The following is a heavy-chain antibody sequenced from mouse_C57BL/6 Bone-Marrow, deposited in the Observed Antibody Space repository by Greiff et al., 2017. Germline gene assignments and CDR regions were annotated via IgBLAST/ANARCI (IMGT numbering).Heavy chain of an antibody. D-gene: IGHD1-1*01. V-gene: IGHV1-74*01. Sequence: QVQLQQPGAELVKPGASVKVSCKASGYTFTSYWMHWVKQRPGQGLEWIGRIHPSDSDTNYNQKFKGKATLTVDKSPSTAYMQLSSLTSDDSSVYYCAQLITTVVADYWGQGTTLTVSS. J-gene: IGHJ2*01. CDR1: GYTFTSYW. CDR2: IHPSDSDT. CDR3: AQLITTVVADY.